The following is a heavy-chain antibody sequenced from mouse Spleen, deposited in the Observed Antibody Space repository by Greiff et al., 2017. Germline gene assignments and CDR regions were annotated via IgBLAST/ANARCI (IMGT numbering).Heavy chain of an antibody. D-gene: IGHD2-1*01. Sequence: EVMLVESGGGLVKPGGSLKLSCAASGFTFSDYGMHWVRQAPEKGLEWVAYISSGSSTIYYADTVKGRFTISRDNAKNTLFLQMTRLRSEDTAMYYCARHGNYGGFFAYWGQGTLVTVSA. J-gene: IGHJ3*01. V-gene: IGHV5-17*01. CDR2: ISSGSSTI. CDR3: ARHGNYGGFFAY. CDR1: GFTFSDYG.